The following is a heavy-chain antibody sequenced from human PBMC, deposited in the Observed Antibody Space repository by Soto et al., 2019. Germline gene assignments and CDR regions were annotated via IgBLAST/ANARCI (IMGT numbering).Heavy chain of an antibody. V-gene: IGHV3-23*01. CDR1: GFTFSNFD. CDR2: ISTSGGTT. D-gene: IGHD6-13*01. CDR3: ATGTAAPEH. J-gene: IGHJ1*01. Sequence: EVQLLESGGGLVQPGGSLSLSCAASGFTFSNFDMSWVRQAPGKGLEWVSGISTSGGTTYYADSVKGRFTSARDNSKNTLYLQMTSLRAEDTAVYYCATGTAAPEHRGQGTLVTVSS.